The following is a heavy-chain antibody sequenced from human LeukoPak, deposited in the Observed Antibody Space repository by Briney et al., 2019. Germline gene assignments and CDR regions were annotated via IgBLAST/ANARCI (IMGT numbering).Heavy chain of an antibody. V-gene: IGHV1-2*02. CDR3: ARDGGAAMVRGVSPAHNWFDP. J-gene: IGHJ5*02. CDR1: GYTFTGYY. D-gene: IGHD3-10*01. Sequence: ASVKVSCKASGYTFTGYYMHWVRQAPGQGLEWMGWINPNSGGTNYAQKFQGRVTMTRDTSISTAYMELSSLRSEDTAVYYCARDGGAAMVRGVSPAHNWFDPWGQGTLVTVSS. CDR2: INPNSGGT.